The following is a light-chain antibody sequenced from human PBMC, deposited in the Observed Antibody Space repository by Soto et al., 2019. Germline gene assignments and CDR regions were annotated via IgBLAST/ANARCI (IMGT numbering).Light chain of an antibody. Sequence: QSVLTQPASVSGSPGQSITISCTGTSSDVGGYNYVSWYQQHPGKAPKLMIYEVSHRPSGVSNRFSGSKSGNTASLTISGLQAEDEAEYYCSSYTSSSTLEVFGGGTKLTVL. CDR3: SSYTSSSTLEV. CDR1: SSDVGGYNY. J-gene: IGLJ2*01. CDR2: EVS. V-gene: IGLV2-14*01.